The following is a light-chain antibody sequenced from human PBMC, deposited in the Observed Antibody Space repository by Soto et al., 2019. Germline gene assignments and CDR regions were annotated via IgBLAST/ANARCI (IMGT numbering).Light chain of an antibody. J-gene: IGLJ1*01. CDR2: EVN. V-gene: IGLV2-14*01. CDR1: SSDVGGYDY. Sequence: QSALTQPASVSGSPGQSVTISCTGASSDVGGYDYVSWYQQHPGKAPKLILYEVNNRPSGVSNHFSGSKSGNTAPLIISGLQADDEADYYCSSYSTTSTLVFGSGTKLTVL. CDR3: SSYSTTSTLV.